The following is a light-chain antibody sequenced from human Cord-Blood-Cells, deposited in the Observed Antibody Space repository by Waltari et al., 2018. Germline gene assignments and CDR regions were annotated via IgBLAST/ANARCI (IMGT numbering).Light chain of an antibody. CDR1: KSVSSY. V-gene: IGKV3-11*01. CDR2: DAS. J-gene: IGKJ5*01. CDR3: QQRSNWPIT. Sequence: EIVLTHSPATLSLSPGERATLSCRASKSVSSYLAWYQQKPVQAPRLLLYDASNRATGIPARFSGSGSGTDFTLTISSLEPEDFAVYYCQQRSNWPITFGQGTRLEIK.